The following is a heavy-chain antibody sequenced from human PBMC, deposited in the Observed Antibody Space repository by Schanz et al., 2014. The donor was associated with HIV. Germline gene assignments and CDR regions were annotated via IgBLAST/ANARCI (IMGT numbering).Heavy chain of an antibody. V-gene: IGHV3-30*18. CDR3: AKPEYDSSGNSQSHFDS. D-gene: IGHD3-22*01. J-gene: IGHJ4*02. Sequence: VQLLESGGGLEQPGRSLRISCAASGFNFDNYGMHWVRQAPGKGLEWVAVLSYDGTKKHYADSVKGRFTISRDNSKNTLYLQMTTLRTEDTAVYYCAKPEYDSSGNSQSHFDSWGQGTLVTVSS. CDR2: LSYDGTKK. CDR1: GFNFDNYG.